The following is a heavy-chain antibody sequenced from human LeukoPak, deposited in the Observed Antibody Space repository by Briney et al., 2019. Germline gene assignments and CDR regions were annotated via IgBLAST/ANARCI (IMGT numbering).Heavy chain of an antibody. CDR3: AKDRTYSAYAALDY. CDR1: GFTFDDYS. D-gene: IGHD5-12*01. CDR2: ISWNSGSA. V-gene: IGHV3-9*01. Sequence: PAGSLSLSCAASGFTFDDYSMHWVRQAPGKGLEWVSGISWNSGSAGYAVSVRGRITISTDSAKNSLYLQMNSLRTEDTALYYCAKDRTYSAYAALDYWGQGTLVTVSS. J-gene: IGHJ4*02.